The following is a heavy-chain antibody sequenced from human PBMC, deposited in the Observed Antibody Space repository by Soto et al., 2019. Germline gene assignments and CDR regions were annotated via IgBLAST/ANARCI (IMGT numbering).Heavy chain of an antibody. CDR3: ARKGGCTNGVCYYYYYGMDV. Sequence: ASVKVSCKASGYTFTSYDINWVRQATGQGLEWMGWMNPNSGNTGYAQKFQGRVTMTRNTSISTAYMELSSLRSEDTAVYYCARKGGCTNGVCYYYYYGMDVWSQGTTVTVSS. CDR1: GYTFTSYD. CDR2: MNPNSGNT. J-gene: IGHJ6*02. V-gene: IGHV1-8*01. D-gene: IGHD2-8*01.